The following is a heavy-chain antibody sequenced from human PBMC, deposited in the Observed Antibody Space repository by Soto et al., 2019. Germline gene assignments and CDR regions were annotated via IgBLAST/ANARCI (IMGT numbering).Heavy chain of an antibody. J-gene: IGHJ3*02. V-gene: IGHV5-51*01. CDR1: GYRFTNYW. CDR2: IYPGNSDT. CDR3: ASPRAYYDTSYAI. D-gene: IGHD3-16*01. Sequence: GESLKISCKGSGYRFTNYWIGWVRQMPGKGLEWMGIIYPGNSDTRYRPSFQGQVTISADKSISTAYLQWSSLKASDTAMYYCASPRAYYDTSYAIWGQGTRVTVSS.